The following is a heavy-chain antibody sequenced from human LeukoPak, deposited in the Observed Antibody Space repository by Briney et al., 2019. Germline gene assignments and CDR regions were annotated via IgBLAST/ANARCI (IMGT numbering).Heavy chain of an antibody. V-gene: IGHV1-2*02. Sequence: ASVKVSCKASGYTFTGYYMHWVRQAPGQGLEWMGWINPNSGGTNYAQKFQGRVTMTRDTSISTAYMELSRLRSDDTAVYFCARGDHYYDNSNYYPGAFDIWGQGTMVTVSS. D-gene: IGHD3-22*01. CDR1: GYTFTGYY. CDR2: INPNSGGT. CDR3: ARGDHYYDNSNYYPGAFDI. J-gene: IGHJ3*02.